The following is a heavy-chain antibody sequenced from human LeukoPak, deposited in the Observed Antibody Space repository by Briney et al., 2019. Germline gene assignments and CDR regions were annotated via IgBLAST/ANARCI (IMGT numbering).Heavy chain of an antibody. CDR3: AKSMTLQWRGFFDL. Sequence: PGGSLRLSCAASGVTFSTYAMSWVRQAPGKGLEWVSTISDSGANTYYADSVRGRFTISRDNSKNTLYLQKNSLRADDTAIYYCAKSMTLQWRGFFDLWGRGTHVTVSS. V-gene: IGHV3-23*01. CDR2: ISDSGANT. CDR1: GVTFSTYA. J-gene: IGHJ2*01. D-gene: IGHD6-19*01.